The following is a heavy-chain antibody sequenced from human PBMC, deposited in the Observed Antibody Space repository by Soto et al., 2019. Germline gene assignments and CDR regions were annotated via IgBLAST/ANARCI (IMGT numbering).Heavy chain of an antibody. CDR1: GDSVSSGSHH. CDR3: ARDLVAIGRRVYAFDL. V-gene: IGHV4-61*03. Sequence: QVQLQESGPGLVRPSETLSLTCTVAGDSVSSGSHHWNWIRQAPGKGLEWIGSIYFTGRTNHNPSLKSRVTISVDTSKNHLSLNLTSVTAADTAVYYCARDLVAIGRRVYAFDLWGQGTMVTVSS. CDR2: IYFTGRT. D-gene: IGHD2-21*01. J-gene: IGHJ3*01.